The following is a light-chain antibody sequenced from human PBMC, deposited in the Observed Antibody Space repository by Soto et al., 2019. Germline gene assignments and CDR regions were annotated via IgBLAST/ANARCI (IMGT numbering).Light chain of an antibody. J-gene: IGLJ3*02. Sequence: QSALTQPASVSGSPGQSITISCTGTSSDVGGYNYVSWYQQHPCKAPKLMIYEVSNRPSGVSNRFSGSKSGNTASRTISGLQPEDVADYYCSSYTTISTLEVFGGGTKLTVL. V-gene: IGLV2-14*01. CDR3: SSYTTISTLEV. CDR2: EVS. CDR1: SSDVGGYNY.